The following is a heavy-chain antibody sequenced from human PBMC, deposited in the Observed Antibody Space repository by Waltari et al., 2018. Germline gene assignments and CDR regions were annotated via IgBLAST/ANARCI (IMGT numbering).Heavy chain of an antibody. Sequence: EVQLVESGGGLVQPGGSLRRSWVASGLPVSSNHRSWVPQAPGEWRAWVSVICSGGSTLYADSVKGRFTISRDNSKNALYLQMSSLRAEDTAVYFCASCSRSSCYQGGFDYWGQGTLVTFTS. CDR3: ASCSRSSCYQGGFDY. V-gene: IGHV3-53*01. J-gene: IGHJ4*02. D-gene: IGHD2-2*01. CDR2: ICSGGST. CDR1: GLPVSSNH.